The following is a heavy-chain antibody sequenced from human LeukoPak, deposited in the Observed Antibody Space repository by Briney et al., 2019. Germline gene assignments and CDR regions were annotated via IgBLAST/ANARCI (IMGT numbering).Heavy chain of an antibody. J-gene: IGHJ4*02. D-gene: IGHD1-1*01. CDR1: GGSISFYY. Sequence: PSETLSLTCTVSGGSISFYYWSWIRQPPGKGLEWIGYIRASGITDYNSSLKSRVTISVDTSKNQFSLKLTSVTAADTAVYYCARGRAGVQPFDYWGQGTLVTVSS. CDR3: ARGRAGVQPFDY. CDR2: IRASGIT. V-gene: IGHV4-4*09.